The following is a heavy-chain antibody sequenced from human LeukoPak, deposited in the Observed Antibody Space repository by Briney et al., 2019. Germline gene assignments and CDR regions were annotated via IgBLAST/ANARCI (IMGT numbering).Heavy chain of an antibody. V-gene: IGHV1-18*01. D-gene: IGHD3-10*01. CDR1: GYTFTSYG. J-gene: IGHJ4*02. CDR2: ISAYNGNT. CDR3: ARDRKAPYGSGSYSPFDY. Sequence: ASVKVSCKASGYTFTSYGISWVRQAPGQGLEWMGWISAYNGNTNYAQKLQGRVTMTTDTSTSTAYMELRSLRSDDTAVYYCARDRKAPYGSGSYSPFDYWGQGTLVTVSS.